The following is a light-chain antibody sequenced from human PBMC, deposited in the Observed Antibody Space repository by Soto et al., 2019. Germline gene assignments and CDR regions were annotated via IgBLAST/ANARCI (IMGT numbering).Light chain of an antibody. J-gene: IGKJ1*01. CDR2: KAS. V-gene: IGKV1-5*03. Sequence: DVQMTQSPSTLSASVVGRVIITCRASQTISSCLAWYQQKPGKAPKLLIYKASTLKSGVPSRFSGSGSGTEFTLTISSLQPDDFATYYCQHYNSYSEAFGQGTKVDIK. CDR3: QHYNSYSEA. CDR1: QTISSC.